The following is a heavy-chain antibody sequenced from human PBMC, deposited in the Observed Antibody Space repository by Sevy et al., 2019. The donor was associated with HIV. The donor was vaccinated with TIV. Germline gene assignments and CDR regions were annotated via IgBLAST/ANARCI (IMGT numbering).Heavy chain of an antibody. CDR1: GFTFSSYA. CDR3: AKGYCSGGSCPSDYYYYGMDV. J-gene: IGHJ6*02. V-gene: IGHV3-23*01. CDR2: ISSSGRST. Sequence: GGSLRLSCAASGFTFSSYAMNWVRQAPGKGLEWVSSISSSGRSTYYADSVEGRFTISRDNSENTLYLQMNSLRADDTALYYCAKGYCSGGSCPSDYYYYGMDVWGQGTTVTVSS. D-gene: IGHD2-15*01.